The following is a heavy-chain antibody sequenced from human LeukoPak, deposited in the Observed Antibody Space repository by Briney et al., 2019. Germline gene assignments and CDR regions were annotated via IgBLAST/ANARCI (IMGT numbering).Heavy chain of an antibody. D-gene: IGHD3-22*01. V-gene: IGHV3-23*01. CDR2: ISGSGRYT. Sequence: PGGSLRLPCAASGFTFNSYAMSWVRQAPGKGLEWVSAISGSGRYTYFADSVKGRFTISRDNSKNTVYLQMSSLKAEDTAVYYSAKATGDDSGNYYAYWGQGTLVTVSS. CDR3: AKATGDDSGNYYAY. CDR1: GFTFNSYA. J-gene: IGHJ4*02.